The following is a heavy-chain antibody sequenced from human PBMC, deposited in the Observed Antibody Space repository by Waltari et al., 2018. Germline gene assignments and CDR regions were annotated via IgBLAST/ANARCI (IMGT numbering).Heavy chain of an antibody. Sequence: QITLKESGPTLVKPTQTLTLTCTFSGFSLSTSGVGVGWIRQPPGKALEWLALIYWNDDKRYSPALKSRRTITKDTSKNQVVLTMTNMDPVDTATYYCALRGVAVAGLAEYFQHWGQGTLVTVSS. D-gene: IGHD6-19*01. CDR3: ALRGVAVAGLAEYFQH. CDR1: GFSLSTSGVG. V-gene: IGHV2-5*01. CDR2: IYWNDDK. J-gene: IGHJ1*01.